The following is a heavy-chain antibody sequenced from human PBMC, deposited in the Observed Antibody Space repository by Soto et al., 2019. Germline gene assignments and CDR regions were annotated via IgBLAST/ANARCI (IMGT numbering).Heavy chain of an antibody. CDR1: ACSICSYA. D-gene: IGHD6-6*01. Sequence: WGGMELSCTASACSICSYALTWVRQAPGKGLEWVSMILGSAGSTYYADSVKGRFTISRDNSRNTLYLQMNSLRVEDTAVYYCAKRPDAFDVWGQGTMVPVPS. V-gene: IGHV3-23*01. J-gene: IGHJ3*01. CDR2: ILGSAGST. CDR3: AKRPDAFDV.